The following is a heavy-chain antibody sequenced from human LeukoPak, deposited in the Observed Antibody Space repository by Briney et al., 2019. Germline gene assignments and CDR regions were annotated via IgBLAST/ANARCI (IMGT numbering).Heavy chain of an antibody. CDR2: IYYSGST. J-gene: IGHJ4*02. Sequence: PSETLSLTCSVSGGSISSHYWSWIRQPPGKGLEWIGYIYYSGSTNYNPSLRSRVTILVDTSKKQFSLKLNSVTAADTAVYYCAREKLGIGRAFDYWGQGTLVTVSS. CDR3: AREKLGIGRAFDY. D-gene: IGHD7-27*01. V-gene: IGHV4-59*11. CDR1: GGSISSHY.